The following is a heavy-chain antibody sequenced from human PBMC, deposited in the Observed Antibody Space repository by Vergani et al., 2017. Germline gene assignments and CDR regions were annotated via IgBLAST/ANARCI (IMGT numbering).Heavy chain of an antibody. J-gene: IGHJ6*03. D-gene: IGHD1-7*01. CDR3: ARGANWNYFGSGYYMDV. Sequence: VQLVESGGGVVQPGRSLRLSCAASAFTFSSYSMNWVRQAPGKGLEWVSSITSSGSYGYYADSVKGRFTISRDNAKNSLYLQMNSLRAEDTAVYYCARGANWNYFGSGYYMDVWGKGTTVTVSS. V-gene: IGHV3-21*01. CDR2: ITSSGSYG. CDR1: AFTFSSYS.